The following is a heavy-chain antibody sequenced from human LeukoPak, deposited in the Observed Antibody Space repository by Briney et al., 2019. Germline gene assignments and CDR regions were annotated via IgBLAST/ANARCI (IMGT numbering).Heavy chain of an antibody. D-gene: IGHD5-24*01. Sequence: PGGSLRLSCAVSGFIFSSNHMNWVRQAPGKGLEWVSVIYSDGYSGGGPFSADSVKSRFTTYSDSSKNTQFLQMNSLRADDTAVYYRARDVYGEGYNSFDYRGLGILVTVSS. CDR2: IYSDGYSGGGP. J-gene: IGHJ4*02. V-gene: IGHV3-66*01. CDR3: ARDVYGEGYNSFDY. CDR1: GFIFSSNH.